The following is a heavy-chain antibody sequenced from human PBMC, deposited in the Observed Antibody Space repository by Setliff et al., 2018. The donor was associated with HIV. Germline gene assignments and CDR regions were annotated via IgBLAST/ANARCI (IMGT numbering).Heavy chain of an antibody. Sequence: SETLSLTCTVSGGSIKSSSYYWGWIRQPPGKGLEWIGSIYYSGNTYYNPSLKSRVTISEDRSRNQFSLRLSSVTAADTAIYYCARVPTSSWYVTTQRTKEYFHHWARAPWSPSPQ. CDR1: GGSIKSSSYY. J-gene: IGHJ1*01. V-gene: IGHV4-39*07. CDR2: IYYSGNT. D-gene: IGHD6-13*01. CDR3: ARVPTSSWYVTTQRTKEYFHH.